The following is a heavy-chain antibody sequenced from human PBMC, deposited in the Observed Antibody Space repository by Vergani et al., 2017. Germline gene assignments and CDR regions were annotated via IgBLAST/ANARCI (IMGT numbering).Heavy chain of an antibody. CDR3: TKAVQYDIDNFHDS. V-gene: IGHV3-30*02. Sequence: QVQLVESGGGVVQPGGSLRLSCIASGFTFRIYGMHWVRQAPGKGLEWVAFIRYDGTKRFYGDSVKGRFTISRDNSQTTVFLQMNSLRADDSAVYYCTKAVQYDIDNFHDSWGQGALVTVAS. CDR2: IRYDGTKR. CDR1: GFTFRIYG. D-gene: IGHD1-1*01. J-gene: IGHJ1*01.